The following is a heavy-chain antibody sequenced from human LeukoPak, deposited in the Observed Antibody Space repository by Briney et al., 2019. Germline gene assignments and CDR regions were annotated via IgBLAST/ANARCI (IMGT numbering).Heavy chain of an antibody. D-gene: IGHD1-1*01. CDR3: AKDRNWNENLLDY. CDR2: IRYDGSNK. CDR1: GFTFSNAW. V-gene: IGHV3-30*02. J-gene: IGHJ4*02. Sequence: GGSLRLSCAASGFTFSNAWMSWVRQAPGKGLEWVAFIRYDGSNKYYADSVKGRFTISRDNSKNTLYLQMNSLRAEDTAVYYCAKDRNWNENLLDYWGQGTLVTVSS.